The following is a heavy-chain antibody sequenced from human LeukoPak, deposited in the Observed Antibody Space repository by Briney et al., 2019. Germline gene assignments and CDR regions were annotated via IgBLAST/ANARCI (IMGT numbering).Heavy chain of an antibody. CDR2: IYSGGNT. CDR1: GFIVNRNY. V-gene: IGHV3-53*01. D-gene: IGHD1-1*01. CDR3: ASEAHLSLRNAWSGDYHYGMDV. Sequence: GGSLRLSCAASGFIVNRNYMSWVRQAPGKGLEWVSGIYSGGNTYHADSVRGRFTISRDNSKNTLYLQMSSLRAEDTAVYYCASEAHLSLRNAWSGDYHYGMDVWGQGTTVTVSS. J-gene: IGHJ6*02.